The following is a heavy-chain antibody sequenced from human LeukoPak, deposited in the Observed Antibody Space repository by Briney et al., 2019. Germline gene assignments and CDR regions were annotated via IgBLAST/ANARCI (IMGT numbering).Heavy chain of an antibody. CDR2: INHSGSN. J-gene: IGHJ5*02. D-gene: IGHD3-9*01. CDR1: GGSFSGYY. Sequence: SETLSLTCAVYGGSFSGYYWSWIRQPPGKGLEWIGEINHSGSNNYNPSLKSRVTISVDTSKNQFSLKLSSVTAADTAVYYCARSSITYYDILTGYYRWFDPWGQGTLVTVSS. CDR3: ARSSITYYDILTGYYRWFDP. V-gene: IGHV4-34*01.